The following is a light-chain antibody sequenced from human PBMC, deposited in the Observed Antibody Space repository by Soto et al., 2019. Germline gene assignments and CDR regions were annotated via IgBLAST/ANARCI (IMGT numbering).Light chain of an antibody. CDR1: TSNIGTFY. J-gene: IGLJ1*01. CDR3: AAWDDNLNAYV. V-gene: IGLV1-47*02. CDR2: LGD. Sequence: QSALTQPPSASSTPGQTVTISCSGSTSNIGTFYVYWYQHLPGTAPKLLIYLGDQRASGVSDRFSGSKSGTSASLAINGLRSDDEADYCCAAWDDNLNAYVFGSGTKVTVL.